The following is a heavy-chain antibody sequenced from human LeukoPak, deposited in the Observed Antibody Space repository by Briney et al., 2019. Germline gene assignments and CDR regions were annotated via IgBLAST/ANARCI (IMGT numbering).Heavy chain of an antibody. Sequence: GGSLRLSCAGSGFTFSSYAMSWVRQAPGKGLEWVSAISHSSSGTYYADSVKGRFTISRDNTKNTLFLQMNSLRAEDTAIYYCTKQPAYVPSYGMDVWGQGTTVTVSS. CDR3: TKQPAYVPSYGMDV. D-gene: IGHD3-16*01. J-gene: IGHJ6*02. V-gene: IGHV3-23*01. CDR1: GFTFSSYA. CDR2: ISHSSSGT.